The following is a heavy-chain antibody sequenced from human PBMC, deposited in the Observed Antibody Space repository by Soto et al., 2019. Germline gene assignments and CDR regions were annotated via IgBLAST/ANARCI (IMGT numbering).Heavy chain of an antibody. D-gene: IGHD3-10*01. CDR3: VGGLFDY. V-gene: IGHV4-39*01. CDR2: IHYSGTT. CDR1: GGSISRISYY. Sequence: PSETLSLTCAVSGGSISRISYYWGWIRQPPGKGLEWIGSIHYSGTTYYNPSLKSRVTISEDTSKNQFSLKLTSVTAADTAVYYCVGGLFDYWGQGSLVTVYS. J-gene: IGHJ4*02.